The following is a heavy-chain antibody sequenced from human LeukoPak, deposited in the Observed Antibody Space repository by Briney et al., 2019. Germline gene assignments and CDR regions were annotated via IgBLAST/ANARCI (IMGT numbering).Heavy chain of an antibody. CDR3: AKDRVFELWFEEASPYYFDY. D-gene: IGHD3-10*01. V-gene: IGHV3-30*02. CDR2: IRYDGSNK. CDR1: GFTFSSYE. Sequence: GGSLGLSCVASGFTFSSYEMNWVRQAPGKGLEWVAYIRYDGSNKYYADSVKGRFTISRDISKNTLYLQMNSLRAEDTAVYYCAKDRVFELWFEEASPYYFDYWGQGTLVTVSS. J-gene: IGHJ4*02.